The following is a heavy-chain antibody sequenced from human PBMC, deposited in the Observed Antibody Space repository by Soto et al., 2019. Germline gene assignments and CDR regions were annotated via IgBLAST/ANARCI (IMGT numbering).Heavy chain of an antibody. Sequence: SETLSLTCTVSGGSISSSSYYWGWIRQPPGKGLEWIGSIYYSGSTCYNPSLRSRVTISVDTSKNQFSLKLSSVTAADTALYYCARRKMVYAILFWFDPWGQGTLVTVSS. D-gene: IGHD2-8*01. CDR2: IYYSGST. CDR1: GGSISSSSYY. J-gene: IGHJ5*02. V-gene: IGHV4-39*01. CDR3: ARRKMVYAILFWFDP.